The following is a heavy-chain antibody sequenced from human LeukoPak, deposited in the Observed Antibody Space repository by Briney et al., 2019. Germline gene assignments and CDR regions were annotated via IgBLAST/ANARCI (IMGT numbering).Heavy chain of an antibody. CDR3: TRGPSLADDSYSYYMDV. CDR1: GFPFTSYG. Sequence: GGSLRLSCIGSGFPFTSYGMNWVRQAPGKGLEWINFIRGSAYGGTTEDAASVKGRFTISRDDSKSTVYLQMDSLKIEDTGVYFCTRGPSLADDSYSYYMDVWGKGTTVIVS. V-gene: IGHV3-49*04. CDR2: IRGSAYGGTT. D-gene: IGHD3-3*02. J-gene: IGHJ6*03.